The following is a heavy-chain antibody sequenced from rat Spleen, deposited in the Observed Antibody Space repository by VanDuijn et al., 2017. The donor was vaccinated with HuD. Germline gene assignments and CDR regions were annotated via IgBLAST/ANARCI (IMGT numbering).Heavy chain of an antibody. D-gene: IGHD1-11*01. V-gene: IGHV5-7*01. CDR3: VRQGYLRDWYFDF. Sequence: EVQLVESGGDLVQPGRSLKLSCVASGFTFNDCYMAWVRQAPTKGLEWVATISYDGSSTYYRDSVKGRFTISRDNAKSTLYLQMDSLRSEDTATYYCVRQGYLRDWYFDFWGPGTMVTVSS. CDR2: ISYDGSST. CDR1: GFTFNDCY. J-gene: IGHJ1*01.